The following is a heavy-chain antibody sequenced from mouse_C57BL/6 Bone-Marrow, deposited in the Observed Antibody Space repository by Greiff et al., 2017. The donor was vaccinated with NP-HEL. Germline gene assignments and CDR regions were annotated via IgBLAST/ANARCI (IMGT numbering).Heavy chain of an antibody. V-gene: IGHV5-12*01. CDR2: ISNGGGST. Sequence: EVKLVESGGGLVQPGGSLKLSCAASGFTFSDYYMYWVRQTPEKRLEWVAYISNGGGSTYYPDTVKGRFTISRDNAKNTLYLQMSRLKSEDTAMYYCARQNPVYYDYDWFAYWGQGTLVTVSA. J-gene: IGHJ3*01. D-gene: IGHD2-4*01. CDR3: ARQNPVYYDYDWFAY. CDR1: GFTFSDYY.